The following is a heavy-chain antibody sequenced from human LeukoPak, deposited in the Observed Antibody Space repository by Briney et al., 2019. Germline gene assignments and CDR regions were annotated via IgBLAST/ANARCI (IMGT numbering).Heavy chain of an antibody. D-gene: IGHD3-3*01. V-gene: IGHV3-7*03. Sequence: GGSLRLSCAASGFTISNYWMSWVRQAPGKGLEWVANIKQDGSGKYFVDSVKGRFTISRDNAKNSLYLQMNSLRAEDTAVYYCARVFWSGYFHFDYWGQGTLVTVSS. CDR2: IKQDGSGK. CDR3: ARVFWSGYFHFDY. CDR1: GFTISNYW. J-gene: IGHJ4*02.